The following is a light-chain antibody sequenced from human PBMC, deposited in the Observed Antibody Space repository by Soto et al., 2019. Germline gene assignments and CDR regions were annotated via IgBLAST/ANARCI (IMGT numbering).Light chain of an antibody. Sequence: IQLTQSPSSLSASVGDRVTFTCRASQDINKFLAWFQQKPGKAPNLLIFSASTLQSAVPSRFSGGGSGTALTLTIDSMHPEDFATYYCQQLKTYPYTFGQGTKREIK. CDR1: QDINKF. CDR2: SAS. V-gene: IGKV1-9*01. CDR3: QQLKTYPYT. J-gene: IGKJ2*01.